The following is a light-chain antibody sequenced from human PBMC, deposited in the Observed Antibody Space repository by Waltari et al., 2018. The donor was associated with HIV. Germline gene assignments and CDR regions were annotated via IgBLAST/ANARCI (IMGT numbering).Light chain of an antibody. CDR2: TNS. Sequence: QSVLTQPPSVSGAPGQRVTISCTGGGSNIGSNPVSWYHQPPGTAPKLLIFTNSQRPSGVPDRFSGSKSGSSASLAISGLQSEDESQYFCAAWDDTLKGFIFGGGTQLTVL. CDR1: GSNIGSNP. CDR3: AAWDDTLKGFI. J-gene: IGLJ2*01. V-gene: IGLV1-44*01.